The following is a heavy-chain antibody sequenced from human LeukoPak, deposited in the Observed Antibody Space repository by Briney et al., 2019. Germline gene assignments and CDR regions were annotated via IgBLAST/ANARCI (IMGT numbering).Heavy chain of an antibody. D-gene: IGHD2-15*01. CDR3: GRGFSGGLDY. CDR2: INSDGSRT. CDR1: GFTFSSNW. J-gene: IGHJ4*02. Sequence: GGSLRLSCAASGFTFSSNWMHWVRQAPGKGLVWVSRINSDGSRTSYADSMKGRFTISRDNAKNTLYLQMNSMRAEDTAVYYCGRGFSGGLDYWGQGNLVTVSS. V-gene: IGHV3-74*01.